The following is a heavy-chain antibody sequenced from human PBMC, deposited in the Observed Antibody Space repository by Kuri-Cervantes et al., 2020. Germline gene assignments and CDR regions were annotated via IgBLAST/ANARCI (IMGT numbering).Heavy chain of an antibody. V-gene: IGHV3-30*02. CDR3: ARGELYGDYFDH. Sequence: LSLTCAASGFTFSSYGMHWVRQAPGKGLEWVAFIRYDGSNKYYADSVKGRFTISRDNAKNSLYLQMNSLRAEDTAVYYCARGELYGDYFDHWGQGTLVTVSS. D-gene: IGHD4-17*01. CDR2: IRYDGSNK. CDR1: GFTFSSYG. J-gene: IGHJ4*02.